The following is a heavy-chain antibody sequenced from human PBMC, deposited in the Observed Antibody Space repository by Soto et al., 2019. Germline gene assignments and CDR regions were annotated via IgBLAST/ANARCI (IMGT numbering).Heavy chain of an antibody. Sequence: QVQLQESGPGLVKPSETLSLTCTVSGGSTSSYYWSWIRQPPGKGLEWIGYIYYSGSTNYNPSLKSRVTTSVDTSKNQFSLKLSSVTAADTAVYYCARNTMVRGVNYYYMDVWGKGTTVTVSS. CDR2: IYYSGST. V-gene: IGHV4-59*08. CDR3: ARNTMVRGVNYYYMDV. J-gene: IGHJ6*03. D-gene: IGHD3-10*01. CDR1: GGSTSSYY.